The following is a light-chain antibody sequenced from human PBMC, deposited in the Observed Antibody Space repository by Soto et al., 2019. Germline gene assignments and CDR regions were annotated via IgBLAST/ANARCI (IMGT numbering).Light chain of an antibody. J-gene: IGLJ3*02. CDR3: SSYTSSNTYVL. V-gene: IGLV2-14*01. CDR2: DVS. Sequence: QSALTQPASVSGYPGQTITISCTGTSSDVGGYNYVSWYQQHPGKAPKLMIYDVSSRPSGVSNRFSGSKSDNTASLTISGLQAEDEADYYCSSYTSSNTYVLLGGGTKLTVL. CDR1: SSDVGGYNY.